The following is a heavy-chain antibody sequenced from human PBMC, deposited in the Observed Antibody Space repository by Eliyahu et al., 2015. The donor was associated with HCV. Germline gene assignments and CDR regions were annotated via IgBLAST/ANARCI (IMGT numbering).Heavy chain of an antibody. CDR2: MNPNSGNT. Sequence: QVQLVQSGAEVKKPGASVKVSCXASGYTXTSYDINWVRQATGQGLEWMGWMNPNSGNTGYAQKFQGRVTMTRNTSISTAYMELSSLRSEDTAVYYCARGWYDILTGYQLDAFDIWGQGTMVTVSS. CDR1: GYTXTSYD. J-gene: IGHJ3*02. CDR3: ARGWYDILTGYQLDAFDI. D-gene: IGHD3-9*01. V-gene: IGHV1-8*01.